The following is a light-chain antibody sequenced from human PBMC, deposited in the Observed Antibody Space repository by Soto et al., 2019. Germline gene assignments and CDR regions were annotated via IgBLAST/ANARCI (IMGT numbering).Light chain of an antibody. Sequence: DIPMTQSPSTLSASVGDRVTITCRASQSLSDYLAWYQQKPGEAPKILIYGASNLESGVPSRFSGRGSGTEFTLTVSSLQPEDFATYYCQQYSSYMCTFGPGTKLEIK. J-gene: IGKJ2*02. V-gene: IGKV1-5*01. CDR3: QQYSSYMCT. CDR2: GAS. CDR1: QSLSDY.